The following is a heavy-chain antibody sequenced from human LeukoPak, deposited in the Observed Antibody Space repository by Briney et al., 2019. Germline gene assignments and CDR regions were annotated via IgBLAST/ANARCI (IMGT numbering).Heavy chain of an antibody. CDR1: GGSISSYY. D-gene: IGHD2-15*01. J-gene: IGHJ6*03. Sequence: SETLSLTCTVSGGSISSYYWNWIRQPPGKGLEWIGYIYYSGSTNYNPSLKSRVTISVDTSKNQFSLRLSSVTAADTAVYYCARGGGLKYYYYYMDVWGKGTTVTISS. V-gene: IGHV4-59*01. CDR2: IYYSGST. CDR3: ARGGGLKYYYYYMDV.